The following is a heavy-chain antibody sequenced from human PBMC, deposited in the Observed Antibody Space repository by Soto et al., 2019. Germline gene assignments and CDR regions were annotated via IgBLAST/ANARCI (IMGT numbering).Heavy chain of an antibody. D-gene: IGHD3-22*01. Sequence: QVSLKESGPVLVKPTETLTLTCTVSGFSLSNPRMGVSWIRQPPGKALEWLAHIFSNDDKSYSTSLKSRVTISKDTSKSQVVLTMTNMDPVDTATYYCARVYDSSGYEYWGQVPLVTVSS. CDR3: ARVYDSSGYEY. J-gene: IGHJ4*02. CDR1: GFSLSNPRMG. CDR2: IFSNDDK. V-gene: IGHV2-26*01.